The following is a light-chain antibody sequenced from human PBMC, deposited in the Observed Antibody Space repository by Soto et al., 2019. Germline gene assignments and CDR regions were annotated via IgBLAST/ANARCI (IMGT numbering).Light chain of an antibody. V-gene: IGKV1-5*03. Sequence: DIQMTQSPSTLSGSVGDRVTITCRASQTISSWLAWYQQKPGKAPKLLIYKASTLKSGVPSRFSGSGSGTEFTLTISSLQPDDFATYYCQQYESYSFGQGTKVDI. CDR1: QTISSW. CDR2: KAS. CDR3: QQYESYS. J-gene: IGKJ1*01.